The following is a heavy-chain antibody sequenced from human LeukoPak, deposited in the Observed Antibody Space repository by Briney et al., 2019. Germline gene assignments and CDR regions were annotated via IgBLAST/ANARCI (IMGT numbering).Heavy chain of an antibody. CDR1: GYTFTSNW. Sequence: GESLKISCKASGYTFTSNWIGWVRHMPGKGLEWMGIIYPDDSDTTYSPSFQGQVTISADKSISTAYLQWSSLKASDTAIYYCARYYFDSSYYPSQWFDPWGQGTLVTVSS. D-gene: IGHD3-22*01. V-gene: IGHV5-51*01. CDR3: ARYYFDSSYYPSQWFDP. J-gene: IGHJ5*02. CDR2: IYPDDSDT.